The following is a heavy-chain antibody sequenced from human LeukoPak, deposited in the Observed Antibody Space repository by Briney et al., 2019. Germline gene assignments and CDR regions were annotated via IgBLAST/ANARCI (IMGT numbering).Heavy chain of an antibody. J-gene: IGHJ4*02. Sequence: ASVKVSCKASGYTFPSYFMHWVRQAPGQGLEWMGIINPTGGSTTYAQKFQGRATMTRDTSTSTVYMELSSLRSDDTAVYYCARTAACRFDYWGQGTLVTVSS. CDR3: ARTAACRFDY. CDR1: GYTFPSYF. V-gene: IGHV1-46*01. D-gene: IGHD6-6*01. CDR2: INPTGGST.